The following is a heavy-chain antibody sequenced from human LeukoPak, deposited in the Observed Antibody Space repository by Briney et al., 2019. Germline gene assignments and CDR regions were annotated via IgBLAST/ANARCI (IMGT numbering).Heavy chain of an antibody. J-gene: IGHJ4*02. D-gene: IGHD3-16*01. Sequence: SETLSLTCTVSGGPITKNNYYWGWIRQPPGKGLEWIGSIYYSGSTYYNPPLESRVTISVDASKNQFSLKVRSVTAADTAVYYCASSLGGPASASDYWGQGTLVTVSS. CDR2: IYYSGST. V-gene: IGHV4-39*01. CDR3: ASSLGGPASASDY. CDR1: GGPITKNNYY.